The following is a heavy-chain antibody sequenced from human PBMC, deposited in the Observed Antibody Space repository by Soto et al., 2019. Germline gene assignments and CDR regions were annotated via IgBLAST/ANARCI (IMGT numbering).Heavy chain of an antibody. J-gene: IGHJ5*02. Sequence: LSLTCTVSGASISSGDYYWSWIRQPPGKGLEWLGYIYYNGGTYYNPSLKTRLTMSVDTSENQFSLKLISVTAADTAVYYCATIVGATSGWFDPWGQGSLVTVSS. CDR1: GASISSGDYY. V-gene: IGHV4-30-4*01. CDR2: IYYNGGT. CDR3: ATIVGATSGWFDP. D-gene: IGHD1-26*01.